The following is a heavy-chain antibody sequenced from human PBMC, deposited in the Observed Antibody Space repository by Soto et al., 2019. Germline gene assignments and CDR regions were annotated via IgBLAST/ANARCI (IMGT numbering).Heavy chain of an antibody. CDR1: GVTFNTYV. CDR3: ARDLRWFGDDGTNDY. J-gene: IGHJ4*02. D-gene: IGHD3-10*01. Sequence: QVQLVQSGAEVKKPGSSVKVSCRTSGVTFNTYVFSWVRQAPGQGLEWMGGIIPLFGTTEYAQEFQGRLTITADKSTNTVYMHLSSLRSEDTAMYYCARDLRWFGDDGTNDYWGQGTLVTVSS. V-gene: IGHV1-69*06. CDR2: IIPLFGTT.